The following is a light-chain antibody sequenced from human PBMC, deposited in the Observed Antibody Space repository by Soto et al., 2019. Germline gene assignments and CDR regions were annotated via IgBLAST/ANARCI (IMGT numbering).Light chain of an antibody. J-gene: IGLJ1*01. CDR3: NSYAGSNNPYV. CDR2: EVT. Sequence: QSALTQPPSASGSPGQSVTISCTGTSSDVGAYNYVSWYQQHPGKAPKLMIYEVTKRPSGVPDRFSGSKSGNTASLTVSGLQAEDEADYYCNSYAGSNNPYVFGSGTKLTVL. CDR1: SSDVGAYNY. V-gene: IGLV2-8*01.